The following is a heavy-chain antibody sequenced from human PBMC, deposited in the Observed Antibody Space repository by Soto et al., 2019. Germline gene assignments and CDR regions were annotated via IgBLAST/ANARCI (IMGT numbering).Heavy chain of an antibody. Sequence: EEQLVESGGGLVQPGGSLKLSCAASGFNLSGSAVHWVRQASGKGLEWVGRIRSKAKSYATAYGASVRGRFTISRDDSKNTAYLQMNSVKTEDTAVYYCSLGIVLIPATIDDYMDVWDKGTTVTVSS. J-gene: IGHJ6*03. CDR1: GFNLSGSA. CDR2: IRSKAKSYAT. V-gene: IGHV3-73*01. D-gene: IGHD2-2*03. CDR3: SLGIVLIPATIDDYMDV.